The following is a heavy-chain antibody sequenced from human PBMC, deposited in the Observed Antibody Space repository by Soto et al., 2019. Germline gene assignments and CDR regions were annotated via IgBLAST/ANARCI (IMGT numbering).Heavy chain of an antibody. J-gene: IGHJ5*02. Sequence: PSQTLSLTCAISGYSVSSNSAAWNWISQSPSRGLEWLGRTYYRSKWYSHYAVSVKSRITIKPDTSKNQFSLQLNSVTPEDTAVYYCERVVGRSEPESWGQGTLVSVSS. V-gene: IGHV6-1*01. CDR3: ERVVGRSEPES. D-gene: IGHD6-19*01. CDR1: GYSVSSNSAA. CDR2: TYYRSKWYS.